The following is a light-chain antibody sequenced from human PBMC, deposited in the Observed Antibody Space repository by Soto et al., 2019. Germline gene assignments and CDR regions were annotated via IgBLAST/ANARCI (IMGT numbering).Light chain of an antibody. V-gene: IGKV1D-8*03. CDR3: QQYYNLSPS. Sequence: IWMTQSPSSLSASTGDSVTISCRTSQGIRSSLAWYKQKPGKAPELLIYAASTLHSGVPSRFSGSGSGTDFTLTISYLQSEDFATYYCQQYYNLSPSFGPGTKVEIK. J-gene: IGKJ1*01. CDR2: AAS. CDR1: QGIRSS.